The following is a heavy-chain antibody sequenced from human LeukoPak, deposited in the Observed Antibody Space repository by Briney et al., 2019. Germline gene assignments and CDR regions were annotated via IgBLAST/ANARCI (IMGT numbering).Heavy chain of an antibody. J-gene: IGHJ4*02. CDR1: GFTFIASE. D-gene: IGHD2-15*01. V-gene: IGHV3-48*03. CDR2: ISTSGSDL. CDR3: VRPCAYCGPGSCYCLES. Sequence: GGSLRLSCTASGFTFIASEMNWVRQAPGKGLEWLSYISTSGSDLYYADSVKGRFTISRDNAKNSLYLQMNSLRAEDTAVYYCVRPCAYCGPGSCYCLESWGQGTLVTVSS.